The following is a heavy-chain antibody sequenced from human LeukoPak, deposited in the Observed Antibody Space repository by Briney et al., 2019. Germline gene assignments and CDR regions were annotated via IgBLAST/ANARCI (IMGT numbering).Heavy chain of an antibody. D-gene: IGHD3-22*01. Sequence: SETLSLTCIVSGGSVSSGSYYWSWIRQPPGKGLEWIGYIYYSGSTNYNSSLKSRVTISVDTSKNQFSLKLSSVTAADTAVYYCARAPMIVPQSWFDPWGQGTLVTVSS. CDR2: IYYSGST. V-gene: IGHV4-61*01. CDR1: GGSVSSGSYY. CDR3: ARAPMIVPQSWFDP. J-gene: IGHJ5*02.